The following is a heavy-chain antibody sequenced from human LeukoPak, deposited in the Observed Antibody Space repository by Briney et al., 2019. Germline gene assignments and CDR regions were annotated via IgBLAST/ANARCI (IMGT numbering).Heavy chain of an antibody. Sequence: SETLSLTCAVYGGSFSGYSWTWIRQPPGKGREWWGEINHSGSTNYNPSLKSRVTISLDTSKNQFSLKLSSVTAADTAVYYCARQKGLAVAGHYYFYYYMDVWGKGTTVTVSS. J-gene: IGHJ6*03. CDR2: INHSGST. V-gene: IGHV4-34*01. D-gene: IGHD6-19*01. CDR1: GGSFSGYS. CDR3: ARQKGLAVAGHYYFYYYMDV.